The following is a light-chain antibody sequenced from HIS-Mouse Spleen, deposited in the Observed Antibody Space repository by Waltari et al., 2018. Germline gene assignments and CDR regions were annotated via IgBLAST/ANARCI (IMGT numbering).Light chain of an antibody. V-gene: IGKV3-20*01. CDR2: GAS. CDR1: QSVSSSY. Sequence: EIVLTQSPGTLSLSPGERATLSCRASQSVSSSYLAWYQQKPGQAPRLRIYGASSRATGIPDRFSGSGSGTDFTLTISRLGPEDFAVYYCQQYGSSPPYTFGQGTKLEIK. J-gene: IGKJ2*01. CDR3: QQYGSSPPYT.